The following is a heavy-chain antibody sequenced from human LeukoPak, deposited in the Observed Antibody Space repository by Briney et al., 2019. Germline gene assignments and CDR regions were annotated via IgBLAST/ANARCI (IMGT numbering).Heavy chain of an antibody. Sequence: SETLSLTCTVSGGSFSSSSYYWGWIRQPPGKGLEWIGSIYYSGSTYYNPSLKSRVTISVDTSKNQFSLKLSSVTAADTAVYYCARGSIAARPVWFDPWGQGTLVTVSS. CDR3: ARGSIAARPVWFDP. V-gene: IGHV4-39*07. CDR1: GGSFSSSSYY. D-gene: IGHD6-6*01. J-gene: IGHJ5*02. CDR2: IYYSGST.